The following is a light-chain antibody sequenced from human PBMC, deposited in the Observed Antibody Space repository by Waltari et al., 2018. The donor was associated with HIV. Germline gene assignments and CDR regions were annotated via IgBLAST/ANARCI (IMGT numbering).Light chain of an antibody. CDR2: RNN. CDR1: SSNIGSNY. Sequence: QSVLTQTPSASGTPGQRVTISCSGSSSNIGSNYVYWYQLLPGTAPKLLIYRNNQRPSGVPDRFSGSKSGTSASLAISGLRSEDEADYYCAAWDNSLSVLVVFGGGTKLTVL. CDR3: AAWDNSLSVLVV. J-gene: IGLJ2*01. V-gene: IGLV1-47*01.